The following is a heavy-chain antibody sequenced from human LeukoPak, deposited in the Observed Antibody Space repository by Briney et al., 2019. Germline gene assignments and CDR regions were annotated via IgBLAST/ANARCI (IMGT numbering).Heavy chain of an antibody. D-gene: IGHD6-19*01. CDR3: AKGRSSGWYGMLDY. J-gene: IGHJ4*02. CDR2: ISYDGSNK. CDR1: GFTFSSYG. V-gene: IGHV3-30*18. Sequence: GGSLRLSCAASGFTFSSYGMHWVRQAPGKGLEWAAVISYDGSNKYYADSVKGRFTISRDNSKNTLYLQMNSLRAEDTAVYYCAKGRSSGWYGMLDYWGQGTLVTVSS.